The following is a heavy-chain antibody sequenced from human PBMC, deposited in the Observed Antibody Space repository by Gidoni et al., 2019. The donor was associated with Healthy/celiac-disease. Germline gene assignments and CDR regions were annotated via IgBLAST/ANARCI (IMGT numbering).Heavy chain of an antibody. CDR1: GGSISSSNW. J-gene: IGHJ6*02. V-gene: IGHV4-4*02. CDR2: IYHSGST. CDR3: ARARVEGSGSYYYYGMDV. Sequence: QVQLQESGPGLVKPSGTLSLTCAVSGGSISSSNWWSWVRQPPGKGLEWIGEIYHSGSTNYNPSLKSRVTISVDKSKNQFSLKLSSVTAADTAVYYCARARVEGSGSYYYYGMDVWGQGTTVTVSS. D-gene: IGHD3-10*01.